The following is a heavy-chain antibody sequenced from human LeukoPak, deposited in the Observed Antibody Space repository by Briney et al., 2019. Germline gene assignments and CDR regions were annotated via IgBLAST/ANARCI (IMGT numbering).Heavy chain of an antibody. CDR2: IWYDGSKE. V-gene: IGHV3-33*01. CDR3: VRNMQNYAMDA. CDR1: GFTFSDFG. Sequence: GGSLRLSCVSSGFTFSDFGMYWVRQAPGKGLEWVAIIWYDGSKEYYADSVKGRFTISRNHSENSLYLQMNSLRVEDTAVYYCVRNMQNYAMDAWGQGTTVTVSS. D-gene: IGHD2-2*01. J-gene: IGHJ6*02.